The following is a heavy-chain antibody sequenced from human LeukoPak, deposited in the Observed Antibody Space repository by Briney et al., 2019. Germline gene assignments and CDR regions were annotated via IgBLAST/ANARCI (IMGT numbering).Heavy chain of an antibody. CDR1: GFTFSNDA. J-gene: IGHJ4*02. CDR2: ISGSGGST. Sequence: GGSLRLSCGASGFTFSNDAMSWVRQAPGKGLEWVSAISGSGGSTYYADSVKGRFTISRDNSKNTLYLQMNSLRAEDTAVYYCAKFPYYDFWSGYFFDYWGQGTLVTVSP. CDR3: AKFPYYDFWSGYFFDY. V-gene: IGHV3-23*01. D-gene: IGHD3-3*01.